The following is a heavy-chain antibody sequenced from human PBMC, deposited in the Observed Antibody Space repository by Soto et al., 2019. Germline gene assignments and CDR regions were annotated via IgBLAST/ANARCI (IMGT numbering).Heavy chain of an antibody. Sequence: SETLSLTCTVSGGSISSSSYYWGWIRQPPGKGLEWIGSIYYSGSTYYNPSLKSRVTISVDTSKNQFSLKLSSVTAADTAVYYCARRYGGTLDDWGQGTRVTVSS. CDR3: ARRYGGTLDD. D-gene: IGHD4-17*01. V-gene: IGHV4-39*01. CDR2: IYYSGST. J-gene: IGHJ4*02. CDR1: GGSISSSSYY.